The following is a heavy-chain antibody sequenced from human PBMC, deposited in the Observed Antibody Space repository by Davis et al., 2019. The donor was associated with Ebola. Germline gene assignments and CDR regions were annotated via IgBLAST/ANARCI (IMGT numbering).Heavy chain of an antibody. V-gene: IGHV3-48*01. CDR1: GFTFSSYS. J-gene: IGHJ4*02. CDR2: ISSSSSTI. Sequence: PGGSLRLSCAASGFTFSSYSMNWVRQAPGKGLEWVSYISSSSSTIYYADSVKGRFTISRDNSKNTLYLQMNSLRAEDTAVYYCAKAGTYYDFWGVYYFDYWGQGTLVTVSS. D-gene: IGHD3-3*01. CDR3: AKAGTYYDFWGVYYFDY.